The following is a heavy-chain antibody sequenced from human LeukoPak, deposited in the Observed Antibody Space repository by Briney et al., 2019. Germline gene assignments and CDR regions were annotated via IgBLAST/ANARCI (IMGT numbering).Heavy chain of an antibody. J-gene: IGHJ4*02. CDR1: GFTFGKYW. V-gene: IGHV3-7*03. Sequence: GGSLRLSCVASGFTFGKYWMSWVRQAPGKGLEWVANIKLDGSEKNYVDSVKGRFTISRDNTKNSLYLQMNSLRVEDTAVFYCARVSSDSGSLNYWGQGTLVTVSS. CDR3: ARVSSDSGSLNY. D-gene: IGHD3-10*01. CDR2: IKLDGSEK.